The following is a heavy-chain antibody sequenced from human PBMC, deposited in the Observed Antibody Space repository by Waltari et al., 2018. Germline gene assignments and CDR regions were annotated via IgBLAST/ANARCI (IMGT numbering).Heavy chain of an antibody. J-gene: IGHJ5*02. CDR1: GGSISSGSYY. V-gene: IGHV4-61*09. Sequence: QVQLQESGPGLVKPSQTLSLTCTVSGGSISSGSYYWGWIRQPAGKGLEWIGYIDTNGGTNSNPTLKRRITISVGTSKIQFSRKLSSVTAADTAVYYCARGQPYEPWGQGTLVTVSS. CDR3: ARGQPYEP. CDR2: IDTNGGT.